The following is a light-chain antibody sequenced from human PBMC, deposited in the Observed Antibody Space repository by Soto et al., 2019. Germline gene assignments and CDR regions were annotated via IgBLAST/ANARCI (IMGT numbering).Light chain of an antibody. CDR2: GVR. CDR1: SSDVGGYDY. J-gene: IGLJ1*01. V-gene: IGLV2-14*01. Sequence: QSVLTQPASVSGSPGQSITISCTGTSSDVGGYDYVSWYQQYPDKAPKLMIYGVRNRPSGVSDRFSGSKSGNTASLTISGLQAEDEADYYCSSYTTSSNVFGTGTKVTVL. CDR3: SSYTTSSNV.